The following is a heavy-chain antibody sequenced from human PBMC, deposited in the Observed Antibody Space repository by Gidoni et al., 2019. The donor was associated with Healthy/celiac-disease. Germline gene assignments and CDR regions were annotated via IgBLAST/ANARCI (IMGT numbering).Heavy chain of an antibody. Sequence: QVTLKESGPVLGKPTETLTLTCTVPGFSLSNARMGVSWIRQPPGKALEWLAHIFSNDEKSYSTSLKRRLTISKDTSKSQVVLTMTNMDPVDTATYYCARIKGGLLWFGESSPLFDYWGQGTLVTVSS. CDR3: ARIKGGLLWFGESSPLFDY. V-gene: IGHV2-26*01. CDR1: GFSLSNARMG. CDR2: IFSNDEK. J-gene: IGHJ4*02. D-gene: IGHD3-10*01.